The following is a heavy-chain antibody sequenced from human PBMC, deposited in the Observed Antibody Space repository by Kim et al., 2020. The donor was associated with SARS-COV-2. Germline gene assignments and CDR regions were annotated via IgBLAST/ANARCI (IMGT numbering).Heavy chain of an antibody. V-gene: IGHV4-59*01. CDR3: ARVVSSGWYYSDV. CDR1: GGSISSYY. Sequence: SETLSLTCTVSGGSISSYYWSWIRQPPGKGLEWIGYIYYSGSTNYNPSLKSRVTISVDTSKNQFSLKLSSVTAADTAVYYCARVVSSGWYYSDVWGQGTTVTVSS. D-gene: IGHD6-19*01. J-gene: IGHJ6*02. CDR2: IYYSGST.